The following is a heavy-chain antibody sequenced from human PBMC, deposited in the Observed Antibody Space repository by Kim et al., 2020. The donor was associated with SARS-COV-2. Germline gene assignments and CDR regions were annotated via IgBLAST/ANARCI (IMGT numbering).Heavy chain of an antibody. J-gene: IGHJ5*02. CDR2: IKQDGSEK. CDR3: AREDFHVLLWFGESNWFDP. CDR1: GFTFSSYW. D-gene: IGHD3-10*01. V-gene: IGHV3-7*01. Sequence: GGSLRLSCAASGFTFSSYWMSWVRQAPGKGLEWVANIKQDGSEKYYVDSVKGRFTISRDNAKNSLYLQMNSLRAEDTAVYYCAREDFHVLLWFGESNWFDPWGQGTLVTVSS.